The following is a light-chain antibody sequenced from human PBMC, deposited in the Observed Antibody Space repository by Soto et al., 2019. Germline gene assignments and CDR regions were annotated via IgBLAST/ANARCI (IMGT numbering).Light chain of an antibody. J-gene: IGKJ4*01. Sequence: TQSPAPLSSSPGERATLSCRASQSIDTYLAWYQQKPGKAPKLLIYKASTLKSGVPSRFSGSGSGTECTLTISSLQPEDVATYYCQKCGIAPFTLGGGTKVDIK. CDR3: QKCGIAPFT. CDR2: KAS. V-gene: IGKV1-5*03. CDR1: QSIDTY.